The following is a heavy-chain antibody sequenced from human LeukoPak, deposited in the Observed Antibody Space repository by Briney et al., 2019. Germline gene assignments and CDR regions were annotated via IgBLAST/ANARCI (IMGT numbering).Heavy chain of an antibody. J-gene: IGHJ4*02. Sequence: PGGSLRLSCAASGFTFSSYAMHWVRQAPGKGLEWVAVISYDGSNKYYADSVKGRFTISRDNSKNTLYLQMNSLRAEDTAAYYCARGRLDTRLAYYFDYWGQGTLVTVSS. CDR3: ARGRLDTRLAYYFDY. CDR2: ISYDGSNK. CDR1: GFTFSSYA. V-gene: IGHV3-30*04. D-gene: IGHD5-18*01.